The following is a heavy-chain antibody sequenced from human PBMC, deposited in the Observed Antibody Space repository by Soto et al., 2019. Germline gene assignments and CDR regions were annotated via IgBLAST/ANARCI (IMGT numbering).Heavy chain of an antibody. CDR3: ARVKGYYYMDV. CDR2: IYYSGST. V-gene: IGHV4-59*01. CDR1: GGSISSYY. Sequence: SETLSLTCTVSGGSISSYYWSWIRQPPGKGLERIGYIYYSGSTNYNPSLKSRVTISVDTSKNQFSLKLSSVTAADTAVYYCARVKGYYYMDVWGKGTTVTVSS. J-gene: IGHJ6*03.